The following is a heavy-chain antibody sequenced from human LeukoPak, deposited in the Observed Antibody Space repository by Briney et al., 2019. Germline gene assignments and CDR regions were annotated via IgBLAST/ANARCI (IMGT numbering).Heavy chain of an antibody. CDR1: GDSVSSNTAT. V-gene: IGHV6-1*01. CDR3: ARGQKTAFDY. CDR2: TYYRSKWYN. D-gene: IGHD2-21*02. Sequence: SQTLSLTCAIFGDSVSSNTATWNWIRQSPSRGLEWLGRTYYRSKWYNDYAPSVKSRITVNLDTSKMELSLQLKSVTPEDTAVYYCARGQKTAFDYWGQGTLVTVSS. J-gene: IGHJ4*02.